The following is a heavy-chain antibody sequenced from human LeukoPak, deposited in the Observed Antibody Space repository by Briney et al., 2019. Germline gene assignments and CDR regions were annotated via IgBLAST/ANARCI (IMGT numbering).Heavy chain of an antibody. CDR2: ISTSSIYI. Sequence: GGSLRLSCAASGFTFSSYWMSWVRQAPGKGLEWVSSISTSSIYIYYADSVKGRFTISRDNAKNSLYLQMNSLRAEDTAVYYCARDSGRGYSYGYYFDYWGQGTLVTVSS. CDR1: GFTFSSYW. CDR3: ARDSGRGYSYGYYFDY. D-gene: IGHD5-18*01. J-gene: IGHJ4*02. V-gene: IGHV3-21*01.